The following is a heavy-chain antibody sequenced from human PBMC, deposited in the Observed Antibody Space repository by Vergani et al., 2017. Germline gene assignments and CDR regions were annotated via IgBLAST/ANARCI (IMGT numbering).Heavy chain of an antibody. CDR2: ISSSGSTI. CDR1: GFTFSDYY. CDR3: ARAKISYYYDSSGYSDWWYFDL. Sequence: QVQLVESGGGLVKPGGSLRLSCAASGFTFSDYYMSWIRQAPGKGLEWVSYISSSGSTIYYADSVKGRFTISRDNAKNSLYLQMNSLRAEDTAVYYCARAKISYYYDSSGYSDWWYFDLWGRGTLVTVSS. V-gene: IGHV3-11*01. D-gene: IGHD3-22*01. J-gene: IGHJ2*01.